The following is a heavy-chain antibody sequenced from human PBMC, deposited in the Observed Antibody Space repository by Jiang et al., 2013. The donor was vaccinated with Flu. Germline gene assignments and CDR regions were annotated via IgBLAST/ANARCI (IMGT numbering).Heavy chain of an antibody. J-gene: IGHJ4*02. V-gene: IGHV3-33*01. D-gene: IGHD6-13*01. CDR1: GFTFSSYG. CDR3: ARDISSSWPHRLDY. CDR2: IWYDGNNK. Sequence: VQLVESGGGVVQPGRSLRLSCAASGFTFSSYGMHWVRQAPGKGLEWVALIWYDGNNKYYADSVKGRFTISRDNSKNTLYLQMNSLRAEDTAVYFCARDISSSWPHRLDYWGQGTPGHRLL.